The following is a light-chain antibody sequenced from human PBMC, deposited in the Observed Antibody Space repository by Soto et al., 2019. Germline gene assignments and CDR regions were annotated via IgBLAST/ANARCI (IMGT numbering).Light chain of an antibody. CDR3: QQFDSSVT. Sequence: EVVLTQSPVSLSLSPGERATFSCRASQSVGSNFFAWYQQKPGQAPRLLIYGASTTATGIPDRFSGSGSGTDFTLTISRLEPEDFAVYYCQQFDSSVTFGQGTKVEI. CDR2: GAS. V-gene: IGKV3-20*01. J-gene: IGKJ1*01. CDR1: QSVGSNF.